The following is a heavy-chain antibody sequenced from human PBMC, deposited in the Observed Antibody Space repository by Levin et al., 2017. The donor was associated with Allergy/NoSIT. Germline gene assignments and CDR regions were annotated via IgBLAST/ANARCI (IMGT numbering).Heavy chain of an antibody. Sequence: GGSLRLSCIGSGFSFGDYSMSWFRQAPGKGLEWVGSLRNKANGGTTQYAASVKDRFTISRDDSKNIAYLQMKSLKTEDTAIYFCARYNCSGVAGFTLSSYNYWGQGTLVTVSS. CDR1: GFSFGDYS. CDR3: ARYNCSGVAGFTLSSYNY. V-gene: IGHV3-49*03. J-gene: IGHJ4*02. CDR2: LRNKANGGTT. D-gene: IGHD2-15*01.